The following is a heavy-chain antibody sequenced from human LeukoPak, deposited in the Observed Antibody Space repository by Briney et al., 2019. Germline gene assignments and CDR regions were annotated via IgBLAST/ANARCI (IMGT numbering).Heavy chain of an antibody. Sequence: CVKGRFTISRDNAKNSLFLQMNSLRDEDTAVYYCARGSGSYYDYWGQGTLVTVFS. D-gene: IGHD1-26*01. CDR3: ARGSGSYYDY. J-gene: IGHJ4*02. V-gene: IGHV3-48*02.